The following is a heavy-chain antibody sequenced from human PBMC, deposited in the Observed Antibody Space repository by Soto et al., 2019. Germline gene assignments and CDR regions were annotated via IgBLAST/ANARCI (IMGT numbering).Heavy chain of an antibody. CDR1: GFTFSSYT. CDR3: ARLSQYGDY. D-gene: IGHD2-2*01. J-gene: IGHJ4*02. CDR2: VSRSSSAI. V-gene: IGHV3-48*01. Sequence: EVQLVESGGGLVQPGGSLRLSCAGSGFTFSSYTMNWVRKAPGKGLEWVAHVSRSSSAIYYADSVKGLFTISRDNAKDSLYLQMDSLRAEETAVYYCARLSQYGDYWGQGTLVTVSS.